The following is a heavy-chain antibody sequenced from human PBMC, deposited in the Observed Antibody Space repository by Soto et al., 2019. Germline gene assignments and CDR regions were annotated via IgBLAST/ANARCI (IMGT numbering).Heavy chain of an antibody. CDR1: GFTFNSHG. CDR3: AQDRTAILAEVSWLVS. V-gene: IGHV3-30*18. D-gene: IGHD6-19*01. CDR2: ISYDGSNK. Sequence: QVLLVESGGGVVQPGGSLKLSCVGSGFTFNSHGMHWVRQAPGKGLEWVAVISYDGSNKYYEESVKGRFTISRDNSRNTVYLQLNSLRAEDTALYYCAQDRTAILAEVSWLVSWGQGTLVTVSA. J-gene: IGHJ5*02.